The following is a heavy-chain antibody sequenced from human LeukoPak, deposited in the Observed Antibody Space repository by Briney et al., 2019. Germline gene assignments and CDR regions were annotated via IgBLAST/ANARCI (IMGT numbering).Heavy chain of an antibody. V-gene: IGHV1-18*01. CDR2: ISAYNGDT. CDR1: GGTFSSYG. Sequence: GASVKVSCKASGGTFSSYGISWVRQAPGQGLEWMGWISAYNGDTNYAQKLQGRVTMSTDTSTSTAYMELRSLRSDDTAVYYCARDWVRRATSTDAFDIWGQGTMVTVSS. J-gene: IGHJ3*02. CDR3: ARDWVRRATSTDAFDI. D-gene: IGHD2-2*01.